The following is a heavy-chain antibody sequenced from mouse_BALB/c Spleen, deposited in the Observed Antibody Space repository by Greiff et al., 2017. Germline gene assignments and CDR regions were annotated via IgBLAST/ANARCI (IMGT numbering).Heavy chain of an antibody. V-gene: IGHV3-2*02. CDR3: ASYRYEAWFAY. J-gene: IGHJ3*01. D-gene: IGHD2-14*01. CDR2: ISYSGST. Sequence: EVMLVESGPGLVKPSQSLSLTCTVTGYSITSDYAWNWIRQFPGNKLEWMGYISYSGSTSYNPSLKSRISITRDTSKNQFFLQLNSVTTEDTATYYCASYRYEAWFAYWGQGTLVTVSA. CDR1: GYSITSDYA.